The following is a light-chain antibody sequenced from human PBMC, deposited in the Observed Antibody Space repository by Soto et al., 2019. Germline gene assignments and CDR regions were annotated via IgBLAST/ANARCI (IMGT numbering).Light chain of an antibody. CDR2: AAS. J-gene: IGKJ5*01. CDR1: QSISTW. Sequence: GYRVTIPCRASQSISTWLAWYQQKPGKAPKLLIYAASTLENGVPTRFSGTGSETEFTLTVSSLQPDDSATYYCQQYNDYITFGQGTRLEIK. V-gene: IGKV1-5*01. CDR3: QQYNDYIT.